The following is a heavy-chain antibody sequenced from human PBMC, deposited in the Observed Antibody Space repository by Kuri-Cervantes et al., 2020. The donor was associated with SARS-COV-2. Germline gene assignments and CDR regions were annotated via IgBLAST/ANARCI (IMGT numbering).Heavy chain of an antibody. CDR3: AKASGWYQYYFDY. J-gene: IGHJ4*02. CDR1: GFTFDDYA. V-gene: IGHV3-13*01. D-gene: IGHD6-19*01. Sequence: GGSLRLSCAASGFTFDDYAMHWVRQASGRGLEWVSGIGTAGDTYYPASVQGRFIISRDNSKNTLYLQMNSLRAEDTAVYYCAKASGWYQYYFDYWGQGTLVTVSS. CDR2: IGTAGDT.